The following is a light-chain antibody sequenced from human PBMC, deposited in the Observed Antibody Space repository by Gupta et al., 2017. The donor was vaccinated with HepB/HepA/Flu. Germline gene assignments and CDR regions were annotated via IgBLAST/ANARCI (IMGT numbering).Light chain of an antibody. CDR3: SSYTSSVSWV. CDR1: SSDVGGYIY. V-gene: IGLV2-14*01. J-gene: IGLJ3*02. CDR2: DVS. Sequence: QSALTQPASVSGSPGQSNNISCTGTSSDVGGYIYVSWYQQHPGKAPKLMIYDVSNRPPGVSNRFSGSKSGNTASLTIFWLQAEDEADYDFSSYTSSVSWVFGGGTKLTGL.